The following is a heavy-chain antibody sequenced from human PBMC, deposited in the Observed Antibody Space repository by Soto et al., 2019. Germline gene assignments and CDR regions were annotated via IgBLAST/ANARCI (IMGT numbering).Heavy chain of an antibody. D-gene: IGHD2-15*01. CDR3: ARAPPIVVVAATYYYYMDV. V-gene: IGHV1-69*13. Sequence: ASVKVSCKASGGTFSSYAISWVRQAPGQGLEWMGGIIPIFGTANYAQKFQGRVTITADESTSTAYMELSSLRSEDTAVYYCARAPPIVVVAATYYYYMDVWGKGTTVTVSS. CDR2: IIPIFGTA. J-gene: IGHJ6*03. CDR1: GGTFSSYA.